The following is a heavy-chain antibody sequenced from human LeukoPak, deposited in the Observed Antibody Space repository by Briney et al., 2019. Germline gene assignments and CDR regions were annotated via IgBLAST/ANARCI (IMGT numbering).Heavy chain of an antibody. D-gene: IGHD3-10*01. J-gene: IGHJ4*02. CDR1: GYTFTSYC. CDR3: ARTYYYGSGSYYNVANDY. CDR2: ISAYNGNT. Sequence: ASVKVSCKASGYTFTSYCMSWVRQAPGQGLEWMGWISAYNGNTNYAQKLQGRVTMTTDTSTSTAYMELSRLRSDDTAVYYCARTYYYGSGSYYNVANDYWGEGPLVSVSS. V-gene: IGHV1-18*04.